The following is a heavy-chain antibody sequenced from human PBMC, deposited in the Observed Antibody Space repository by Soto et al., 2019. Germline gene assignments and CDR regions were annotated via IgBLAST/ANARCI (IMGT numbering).Heavy chain of an antibody. J-gene: IGHJ4*02. CDR2: IYHSGST. D-gene: IGHD4-17*01. CDR1: GGSISSGGYS. V-gene: IGHV4-30-2*01. Sequence: SETLSLTCAVSGGSISSGGYSWSWIRQPPGKGLERIGYIYHSGSTYYNPSLKSRVTISVDRSKNQFSLKLSSVTAADTAVYYCARASTTVTTLDYWGQGTLVTSPQ. CDR3: ARASTTVTTLDY.